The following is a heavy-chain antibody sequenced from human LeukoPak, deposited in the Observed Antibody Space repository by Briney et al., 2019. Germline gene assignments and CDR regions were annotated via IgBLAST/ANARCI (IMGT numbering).Heavy chain of an antibody. CDR1: GYSISSGYY. CDR2: IYHSGST. Sequence: PSETLSLTCTVSGYSISSGYYWGWIRQPPGKGLEWIGSIYHSGSTYYNPSLKSRVTISVDTSKNQFSLKLSSVTAADTAVYYCARYCTNGVRPIDRAFDIWGQGTMVTVSS. D-gene: IGHD2-8*01. V-gene: IGHV4-38-2*02. J-gene: IGHJ3*02. CDR3: ARYCTNGVRPIDRAFDI.